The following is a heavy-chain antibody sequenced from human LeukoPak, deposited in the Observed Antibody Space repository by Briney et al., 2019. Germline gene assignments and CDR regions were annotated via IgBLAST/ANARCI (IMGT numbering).Heavy chain of an antibody. J-gene: IGHJ4*02. CDR1: GGSISSYY. CDR3: ASTTYYYDSSGLHY. D-gene: IGHD3-22*01. Sequence: SETLSLTCTVSGGSISSYYWSWIRQPPGKGLEWIGYIYYSGSTNYNPSLKSRVTISVDTSKNQFSLKLSSATAADTAVYYCASTTYYYDSSGLHYWGQGTLVTVSS. CDR2: IYYSGST. V-gene: IGHV4-59*08.